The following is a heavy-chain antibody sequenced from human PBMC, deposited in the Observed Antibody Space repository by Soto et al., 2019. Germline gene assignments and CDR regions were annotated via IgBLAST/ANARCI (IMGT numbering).Heavy chain of an antibody. CDR1: GYSFTSYW. D-gene: IGHD5-18*01. J-gene: IGHJ6*02. CDR2: IDPSDSYT. V-gene: IGHV5-10-1*01. Sequence: PGESLKISCKGSGYSFTSYWISWVRQMPGKGLEWMGRIDPSDSYTNYSPSFQGHVTISADKSISTAYLQWSSLKASDTAMYYCAKSGYSYRPDGYYYYGMDVWGQGTTVTV. CDR3: AKSGYSYRPDGYYYYGMDV.